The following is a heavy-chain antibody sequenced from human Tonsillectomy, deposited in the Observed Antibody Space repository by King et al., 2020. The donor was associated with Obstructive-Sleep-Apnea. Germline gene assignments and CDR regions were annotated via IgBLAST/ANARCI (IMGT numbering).Heavy chain of an antibody. Sequence: QLVQSGPEVKKPGTSVKVSCKASGFTFASSGIQWVRQARGHPLEWIGWIVVGGGNTNYAQNFYERVTITRDVSTRTAYMELNSLRPEDTAVYYCAADLNILTRLGPFDPWGQGTLVTVSS. CDR3: AADLNILTRLGPFDP. V-gene: IGHV1-58*02. CDR2: IVVGGGNT. CDR1: GFTFASSG. D-gene: IGHD3-9*01. J-gene: IGHJ5*02.